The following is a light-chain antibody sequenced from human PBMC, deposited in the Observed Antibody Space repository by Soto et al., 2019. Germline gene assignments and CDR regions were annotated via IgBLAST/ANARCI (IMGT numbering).Light chain of an antibody. CDR3: QQYGSAPQWT. J-gene: IGKJ1*01. CDR1: QSVSSSY. Sequence: EIVVTQSPGTLSLSPGERATLSCRASQSVSSSYLAWYQQKPGQAPRLLIYVASSRATGIPDRFSGSGSGTDFTLTISRLEPEDFAVYYCQQYGSAPQWTFGQGTKVEIK. V-gene: IGKV3-20*01. CDR2: VAS.